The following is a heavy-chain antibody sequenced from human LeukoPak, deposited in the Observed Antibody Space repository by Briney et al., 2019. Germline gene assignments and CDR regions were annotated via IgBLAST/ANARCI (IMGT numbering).Heavy chain of an antibody. CDR1: GGSISSYY. D-gene: IGHD1-14*01. J-gene: IGHJ6*02. CDR2: IYYSGST. V-gene: IGHV4-59*01. Sequence: SETLSLTCTVSGGSISSYYWSWLRQPPGKGLEWIGYIYYSGSTNYNPSLKSRVTISVDTSKNQFSLKLSSVTAADTAVYYCAREYHRDYYYYGMDVWGQGTTVTVSS. CDR3: AREYHRDYYYYGMDV.